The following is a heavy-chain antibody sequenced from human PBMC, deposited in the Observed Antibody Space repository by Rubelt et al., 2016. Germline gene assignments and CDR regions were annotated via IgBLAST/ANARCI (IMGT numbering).Heavy chain of an antibody. CDR2: INPSSSSI. V-gene: IGHV3-48*04. J-gene: IGHJ3*02. CDR1: GYTFSDYS. Sequence: EVQLVESGGDLVRPGGSLRLSCAASGYTFSDYSMNWVRQAPGKGLEWVSYINPSSSSIYYAASVRGRFTISRANAQHSLCPQMKNLRAEDTAMYYCARDALNAFDIWGRGTLVTVSS. CDR3: ARDALNAFDI.